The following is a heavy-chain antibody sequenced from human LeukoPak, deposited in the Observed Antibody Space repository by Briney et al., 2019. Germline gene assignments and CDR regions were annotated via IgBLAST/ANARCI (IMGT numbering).Heavy chain of an antibody. CDR2: INQDGSEI. CDR1: GFTFSNYW. Sequence: GGSLRLSCAASGFTFSNYWMSWVRQSPGKGLEWVANINQDGSEIHYVDSVKGRFTISRDNAKNSLSLQMNSLRAEDTAVYFCATDYESTYYYDSSAPPAPFEHRGQGTLVTVSS. CDR3: ATDYESTYYYDSSAPPAPFEH. J-gene: IGHJ4*02. D-gene: IGHD3-22*01. V-gene: IGHV3-7*01.